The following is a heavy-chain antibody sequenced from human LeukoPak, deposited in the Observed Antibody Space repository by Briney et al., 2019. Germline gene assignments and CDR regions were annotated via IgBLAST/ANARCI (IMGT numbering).Heavy chain of an antibody. Sequence: SVRVSSTASVGTFRTFAISWVRQTPGQGLEWMGGIIPMFGAPNYAQKFRGRVSMTTEESTNTAYMELGSLRSDDTAVYYCTRTSQSPVTPGAFDIWGQGTMVIVSS. V-gene: IGHV1-69*05. J-gene: IGHJ3*02. CDR3: TRTSQSPVTPGAFDI. D-gene: IGHD4-11*01. CDR1: VGTFRTFA. CDR2: IIPMFGAP.